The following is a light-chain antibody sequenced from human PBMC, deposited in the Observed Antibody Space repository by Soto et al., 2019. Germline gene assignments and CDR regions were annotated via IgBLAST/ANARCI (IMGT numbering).Light chain of an antibody. CDR2: GIS. V-gene: IGKV3-20*01. CDR3: QQYDASPIT. CDR1: QSVGRSY. J-gene: IGKJ5*01. Sequence: DSVLTPSLGPMFWSPGEEATISCWSSQSVGRSYLAWYQQKPGQAPRLLISGISKRATGIPDRFSGGGSGTDFTLTISRLEPEDFALYICQQYDASPITFGQGTRLEIK.